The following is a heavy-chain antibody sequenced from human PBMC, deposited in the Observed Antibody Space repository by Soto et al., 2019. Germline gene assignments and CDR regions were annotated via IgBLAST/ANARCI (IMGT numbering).Heavy chain of an antibody. D-gene: IGHD5-18*01. CDR2: IYYSGAT. V-gene: IGHV4-31*03. Sequence: QVQLQESGPGLVKPSQTLSLTCTVSGASISSGGYYWSWVRQHPVKGLEWIGYIYYSGATSYNPSLKSRLTMSVDTSKNQFSLKLSSVTAADTAVYYCARDLARTGLWLRRTSRFWGQGTLVTVSS. CDR1: GASISSGGYY. CDR3: ARDLARTGLWLRRTSRF. J-gene: IGHJ4*02.